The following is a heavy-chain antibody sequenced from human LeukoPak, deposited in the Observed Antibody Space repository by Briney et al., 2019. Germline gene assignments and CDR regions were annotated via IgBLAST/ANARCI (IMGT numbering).Heavy chain of an antibody. CDR1: GFTFRSFS. D-gene: IGHD2-15*01. Sequence: GGSLRLSCAASGFTFRSFSMNWVRQPPGKGLEWVSSISSSSIYMNYADSLKGRFTISRDNAKNLLYLQMNTLRAEDTAVYYCARVQCSGGRCNDAFDIWGQGTKVTVSS. J-gene: IGHJ3*02. V-gene: IGHV3-21*01. CDR3: ARVQCSGGRCNDAFDI. CDR2: ISSSSIYM.